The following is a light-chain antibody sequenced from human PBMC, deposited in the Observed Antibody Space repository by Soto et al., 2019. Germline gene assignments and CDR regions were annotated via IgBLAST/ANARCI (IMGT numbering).Light chain of an antibody. CDR3: QQYDKWPPYT. CDR1: QSVRSN. V-gene: IGKV3-15*01. CDR2: DSS. J-gene: IGKJ2*01. Sequence: EIVMTQSPATLSVSPGDRATLSCRASQSVRSNLAWYQHKPGQAPRLLIYDSSTRATGVPVRLSGSGSGTEFTLTISSLQSEDFAVYYCQQYDKWPPYTFGQGTKVDIK.